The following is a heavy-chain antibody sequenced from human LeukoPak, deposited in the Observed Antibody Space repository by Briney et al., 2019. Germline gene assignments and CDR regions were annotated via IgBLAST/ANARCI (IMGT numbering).Heavy chain of an antibody. V-gene: IGHV4-59*12. J-gene: IGHJ5*02. CDR3: ARGPSSSWYEVWFDP. CDR2: IYYSGST. CDR1: GGSISSYY. Sequence: SETLSLTCTVSGGSISSYYWSWIRQPPGKGLEWIGYIYYSGSTNYNPSLKSRVTISVDTSKNQFSLKLSSVTAADTAVYYCARGPSSSWYEVWFDPWGQGTLVTVSS. D-gene: IGHD6-13*01.